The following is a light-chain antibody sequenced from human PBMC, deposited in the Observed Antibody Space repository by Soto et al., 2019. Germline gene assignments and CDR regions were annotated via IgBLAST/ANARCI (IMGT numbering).Light chain of an antibody. CDR3: MQPLQTPHT. Sequence: DIVMTQSPLSLPVTPGEPVSISCRSSQSLLHSDGYNCLDWYLQKPGQSPQLLIYLGSNRASGVPDRFSGNGSGTDFTLKISRVEAEDVGLYYCMQPLQTPHTFGQGTRLEIK. CDR1: QSLLHSDGYNC. V-gene: IGKV2-28*01. CDR2: LGS. J-gene: IGKJ5*01.